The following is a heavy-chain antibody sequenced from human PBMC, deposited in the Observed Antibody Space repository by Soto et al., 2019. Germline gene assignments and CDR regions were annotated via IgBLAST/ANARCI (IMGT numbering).Heavy chain of an antibody. CDR2: IKSIADGGTT. D-gene: IGHD2-8*01. Sequence: ETLRLSCATSGFTFSNAWMAWVRQAPGKGLEWVGRIKSIADGGTTNYAAPVKGRFSISRHDSENTLYLQMNSLRVEDTGIYYCHTPHGRNAFDIWGPGTVVTVSS. V-gene: IGHV3-15*01. CDR3: HTPHGRNAFDI. CDR1: GFTFSNAW. J-gene: IGHJ3*02.